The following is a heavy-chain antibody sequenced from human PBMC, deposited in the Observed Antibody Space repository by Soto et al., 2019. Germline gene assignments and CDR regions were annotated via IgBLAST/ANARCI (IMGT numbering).Heavy chain of an antibody. J-gene: IGHJ4*02. CDR3: ARDPKTSGGQHWAFKFFDL. Sequence: GGTLRLSCAASGFSFSISPIHWVRQAPCKGPEWVALISYDGTNKFYADSVKGRFTISRDNSKSTLYLQVDSLRPEDAAVYYCARDPKTSGGQHWAFKFFDLWGQGTLVTVSS. D-gene: IGHD7-27*01. CDR2: ISYDGTNK. V-gene: IGHV3-30-3*01. CDR1: GFSFSISP.